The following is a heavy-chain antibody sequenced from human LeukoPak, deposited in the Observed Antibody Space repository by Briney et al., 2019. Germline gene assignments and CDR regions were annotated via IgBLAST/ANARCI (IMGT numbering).Heavy chain of an antibody. Sequence: ASVKVSCKASGYTFTGYYMHWVRQAPGQGLEWMGWINPNSGGTNYAQKFQGWVTMTRDTSASTAYMELSSLRSEDTAVYYCARGHRYAKEGDVWGQGTTVTASS. J-gene: IGHJ6*02. CDR1: GYTFTGYY. D-gene: IGHD3-16*02. CDR3: ARGHRYAKEGDV. CDR2: INPNSGGT. V-gene: IGHV1-2*04.